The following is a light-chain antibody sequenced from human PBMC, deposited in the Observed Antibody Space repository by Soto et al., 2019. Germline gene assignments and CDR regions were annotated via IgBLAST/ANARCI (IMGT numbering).Light chain of an antibody. J-gene: IGKJ1*01. CDR1: QSISSW. V-gene: IGKV1-5*01. Sequence: DIQMTQSPSTLSASVGDRVTITCRASQSISSWLAWYQQKPGNAPKLLIYAASSLQSGVPSRFSGSGSGTEFTLTISSLQPDDFATYYCQQYNSYSFGQGTKVDI. CDR3: QQYNSYS. CDR2: AAS.